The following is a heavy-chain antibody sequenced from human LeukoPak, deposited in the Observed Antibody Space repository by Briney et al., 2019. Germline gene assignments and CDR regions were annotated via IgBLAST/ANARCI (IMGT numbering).Heavy chain of an antibody. CDR3: ARGHAYCSSTSCYPFDY. Sequence: ASLKVSCTASGYTFTGYYIHWVRQAPGQGLEWMGWINPGSGGTKYAQNFQGRVTMTRDTSISAAYMELRRLTFDDTAGYYCARGHAYCSSTSCYPFDYWGQGTMVTVRS. CDR1: GYTFTGYY. D-gene: IGHD2-2*01. V-gene: IGHV1-2*02. J-gene: IGHJ4*02. CDR2: INPGSGGT.